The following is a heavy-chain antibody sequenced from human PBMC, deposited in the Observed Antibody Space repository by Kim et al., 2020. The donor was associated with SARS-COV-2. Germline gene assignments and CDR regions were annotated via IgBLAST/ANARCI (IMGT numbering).Heavy chain of an antibody. D-gene: IGHD1-26*01. CDR3: VTDSWGPGGSFFGDY. CDR2: FFRDGST. Sequence: GGSLRLSCAASGFSVTTNYMTWVRQAPGKGLEWVSAFFRDGSTDSIDSVKGRFIMSRDNSKNMVYLQMYSLRAEDTAVYYCVTDSWGPGGSFFGDYWGRG. J-gene: IGHJ4*02. CDR1: GFSVTTNY. V-gene: IGHV3-66*01.